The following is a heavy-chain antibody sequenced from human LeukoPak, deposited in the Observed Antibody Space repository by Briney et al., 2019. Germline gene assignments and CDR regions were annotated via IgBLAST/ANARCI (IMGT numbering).Heavy chain of an antibody. Sequence: SETLSLTCAVSGYSISSGYYWGWIRQPPGKGLECIGSIYHSGSTYYDPSLKSRVTISVDTSKNQFSLKLSSVTAADTAVYYCARLRGGQWELFDYWGQGTLVTVSS. CDR1: GYSISSGYY. V-gene: IGHV4-38-2*01. D-gene: IGHD1-26*01. J-gene: IGHJ4*02. CDR2: IYHSGST. CDR3: ARLRGGQWELFDY.